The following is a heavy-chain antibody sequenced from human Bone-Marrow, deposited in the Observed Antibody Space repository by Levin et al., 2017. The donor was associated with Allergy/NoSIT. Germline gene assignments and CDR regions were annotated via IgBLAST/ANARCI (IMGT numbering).Heavy chain of an antibody. CDR3: ARAGGSGPIDNYYGMDV. Sequence: ASVKVSCKASGYSFTTYEINWVRHVTGQGPEWLGWMNPNTGATDYAGKFQGRVTMTRNISINTAYMELSSLTFEDTALYFCARAGGSGPIDNYYGMDVWGQGTTVAVSS. CDR1: GYSFTTYE. J-gene: IGHJ6*02. CDR2: MNPNTGAT. D-gene: IGHD3-10*01. V-gene: IGHV1-8*01.